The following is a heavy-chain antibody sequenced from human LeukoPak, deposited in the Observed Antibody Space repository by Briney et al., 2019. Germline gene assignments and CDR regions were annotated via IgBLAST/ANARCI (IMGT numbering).Heavy chain of an antibody. D-gene: IGHD3-16*02. CDR1: GFTFSSYG. Sequence: PGGSLRLSCVASGFTFSSYGMHWVRQAPGKGLEWVAFIRYDGSNKYYADSVKGRFTISRDNSKNTLYLQMNSLRAEDTAVYYCAKSLRSKDYVWGSYRCLDYWGQGTPVTVSS. CDR3: AKSLRSKDYVWGSYRCLDY. V-gene: IGHV3-30*02. CDR2: IRYDGSNK. J-gene: IGHJ4*02.